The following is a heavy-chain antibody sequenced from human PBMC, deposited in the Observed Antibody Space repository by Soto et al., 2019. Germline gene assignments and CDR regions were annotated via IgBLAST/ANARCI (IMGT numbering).Heavy chain of an antibody. V-gene: IGHV3-21*01. D-gene: IGHD4-17*01. CDR3: ARDQATVKYYYYYGMDV. Sequence: EVQLVESGGGLVKPGGSLRLSCAASGFTFSSYSMNWVRQAPGKGLEWVSSISSSSSYIYYADSVKGRFTISRDNAKNSLYLQMHSLRAEDTAVYYCARDQATVKYYYYYGMDVWGQGTTVTVSS. CDR2: ISSSSSYI. J-gene: IGHJ6*02. CDR1: GFTFSSYS.